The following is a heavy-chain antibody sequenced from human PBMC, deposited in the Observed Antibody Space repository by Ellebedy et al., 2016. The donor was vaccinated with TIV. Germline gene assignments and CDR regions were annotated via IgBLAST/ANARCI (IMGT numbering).Heavy chain of an antibody. V-gene: IGHV3-30*18. J-gene: IGHJ5*02. Sequence: GGSLRLSXAASGFTFSNYGMHWVRQAPGKGLEWVAVISYDGSDKYYADSVKGRFTISRDNSKNTLYLQMNSLRTEDTTVYYCAKAAAPIAARPGWFDPWGQGTLVTVSS. CDR3: AKAAAPIAARPGWFDP. CDR1: GFTFSNYG. D-gene: IGHD6-6*01. CDR2: ISYDGSDK.